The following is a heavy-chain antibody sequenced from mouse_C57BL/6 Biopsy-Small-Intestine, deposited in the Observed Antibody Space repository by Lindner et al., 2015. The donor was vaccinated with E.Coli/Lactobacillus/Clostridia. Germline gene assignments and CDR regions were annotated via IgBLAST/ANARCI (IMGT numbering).Heavy chain of an antibody. J-gene: IGHJ4*01. CDR1: GYAFSSSW. Sequence: VQLQESGPELVKPGASVKISCKASGYAFSSSWMNWVKQRPGKGLEWIGRIYPGDGDTNYNGKFKGKATLTADKFSSTAYMQLSSLTSEDSAVYFCARSAYYSNYYAMDYWGQGTSVTVSS. V-gene: IGHV1-82*01. D-gene: IGHD2-5*01. CDR3: ARSAYYSNYYAMDY. CDR2: IYPGDGDT.